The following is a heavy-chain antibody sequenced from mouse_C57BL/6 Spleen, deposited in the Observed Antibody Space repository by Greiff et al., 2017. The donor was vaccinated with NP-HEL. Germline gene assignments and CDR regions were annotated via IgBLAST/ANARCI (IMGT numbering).Heavy chain of an antibody. D-gene: IGHD1-1*01. J-gene: IGHJ2*01. CDR1: GFTFSSYA. Sequence: EVMLVESGGGLVKPGGSLKLSCAASGFTFSSYAMSWVRQTPEKRLEWVATISDGGSYTYYPDNVKGRFTISRDNAKNNLYLQMSHLKSEDTAMYYCARDQSLITTVYFDYWGQGTTLTVSS. CDR2: ISDGGSYT. V-gene: IGHV5-4*01. CDR3: ARDQSLITTVYFDY.